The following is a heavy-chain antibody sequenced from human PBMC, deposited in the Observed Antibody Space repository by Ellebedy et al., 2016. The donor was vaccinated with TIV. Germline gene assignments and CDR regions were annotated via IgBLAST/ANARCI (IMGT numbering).Heavy chain of an antibody. V-gene: IGHV3-43D*03. CDR1: GFTFDDYA. Sequence: GGSLRLSCAASGFTFDDYAMHWVRQAPGKGLEWVPLISWDGGSTYYADSVKGRFTISRDNSKNSLYLQMNSLRAEDTALYYCAKDGLHYYDSSGYYPSSGNYGMDVWGQGTTVTVSS. CDR3: AKDGLHYYDSSGYYPSSGNYGMDV. CDR2: ISWDGGST. D-gene: IGHD3-22*01. J-gene: IGHJ6*02.